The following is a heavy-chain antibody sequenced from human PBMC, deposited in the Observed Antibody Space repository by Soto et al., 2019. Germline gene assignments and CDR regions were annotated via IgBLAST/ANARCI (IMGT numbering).Heavy chain of an antibody. CDR2: ITTSSAYI. D-gene: IGHD2-21*01. CDR3: VRSGTARLLRHSWFDT. CDR1: GFTFNTYD. Sequence: EVQLVESGGGLVKPGGSLRLSCAASGFTFNTYDMNWVRQAPGKGLEWVSSITTSSAYIYYADSLKGRITISRDNAKNSLFLQMNSLRAEDTAVYYCVRSGTARLLRHSWFDTWGQGTLVTVCS. V-gene: IGHV3-21*01. J-gene: IGHJ5*02.